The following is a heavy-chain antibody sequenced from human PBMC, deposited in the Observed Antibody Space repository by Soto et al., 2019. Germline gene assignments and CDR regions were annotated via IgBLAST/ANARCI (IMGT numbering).Heavy chain of an antibody. Sequence: EVQLVESGGGLVKPGGSLTLSCAASGFSFSKAWMNWVRQAPGKGLEWVGRIRSRSVTTDYAAPVQGRFTISRDDSKYTLYLQMNRLKVEDTAVYFCTTSGNPDIVDHWGQGTLVTVSS. V-gene: IGHV3-15*07. CDR2: IRSRSVTT. J-gene: IGHJ4*02. CDR1: GFSFSKAW. CDR3: TTSGNPDIVDH.